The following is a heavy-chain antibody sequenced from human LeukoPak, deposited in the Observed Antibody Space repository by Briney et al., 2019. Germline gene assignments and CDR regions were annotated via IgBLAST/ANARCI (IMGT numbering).Heavy chain of an antibody. Sequence: PGGSLRLSCAASGFTFSSYGVNWVRQAPGKGLEWVSAISGSGDSTYYADSVKGRFTISRDNSKNTLYLQMNSLRAEDTAVYSCAKVALLGYCSSSTCPLDYWGQGTLVTVSS. J-gene: IGHJ4*02. CDR2: ISGSGDST. CDR1: GFTFSSYG. CDR3: AKVALLGYCSSSTCPLDY. V-gene: IGHV3-23*01. D-gene: IGHD2-2*01.